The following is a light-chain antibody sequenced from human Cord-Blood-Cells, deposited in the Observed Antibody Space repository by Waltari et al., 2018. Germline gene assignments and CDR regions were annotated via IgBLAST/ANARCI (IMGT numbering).Light chain of an antibody. V-gene: IGLV2-11*01. CDR3: CSYAGSYTYV. Sequence: QSALTQPRSVSGSPGPSVTISCTGTSSDVCGYNSVSWDQQHPGKAPKIMIYDVSKRPSGVPDRFSGSKSGNTASLTISGLQAEDEADYYCCSYAGSYTYVFGTGTKVTVL. CDR1: SSDVCGYNS. CDR2: DVS. J-gene: IGLJ1*01.